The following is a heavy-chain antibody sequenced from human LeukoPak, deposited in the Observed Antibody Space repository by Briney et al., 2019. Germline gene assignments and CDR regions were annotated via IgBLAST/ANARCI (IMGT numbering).Heavy chain of an antibody. V-gene: IGHV1-69*13. J-gene: IGHJ4*02. D-gene: IGHD6-13*01. Sequence: GASVKVSCKDSVGTFSMYAISWVRQAPGQGLQWMGGIIPIFGTSNYAQKFQGRVTITADESTSTAYMELSSLRSEDTAVYYYARARIAATGTVFDYWVQGTLVTVSS. CDR1: VGTFSMYA. CDR2: IIPIFGTS. CDR3: ARARIAATGTVFDY.